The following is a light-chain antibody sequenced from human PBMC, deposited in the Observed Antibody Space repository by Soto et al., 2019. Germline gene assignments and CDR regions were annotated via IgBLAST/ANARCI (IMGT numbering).Light chain of an antibody. J-gene: IGLJ3*02. V-gene: IGLV4-69*01. CDR2: LHSDGSH. CDR3: QTWSTDIRV. Sequence: QPVLTQPPSASASLGASVKLTCTLSSGHNSYAIAWHQQQPEKGPRYLMKLHSDGSHSKGDGIPDRFSGSSSGAERYLTISSLQSEDEADSCCQTWSTDIRVFGGGTKLTVL. CDR1: SGHNSYA.